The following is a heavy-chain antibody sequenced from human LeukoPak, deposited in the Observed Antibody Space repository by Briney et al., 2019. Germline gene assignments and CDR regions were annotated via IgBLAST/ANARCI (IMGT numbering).Heavy chain of an antibody. J-gene: IGHJ3*02. CDR3: ARVLAINTDGFDI. V-gene: IGHV3-48*02. CDR1: GSALSNYR. Sequence: PGGLLRPPLGVLGSALSNYRVEWCRQAPGKGMEWISYTSGSSSTIYYADSVKGRVTVSGDNAKNSLYLQMSSLRDEDTAMYYCARVLAINTDGFDIWGQGTMVSVSS. D-gene: IGHD5-24*01. CDR2: TSGSSSTI.